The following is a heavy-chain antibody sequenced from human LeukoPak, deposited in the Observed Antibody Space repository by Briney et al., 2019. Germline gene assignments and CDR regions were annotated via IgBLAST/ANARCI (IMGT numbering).Heavy chain of an antibody. Sequence: PGRSLRLSCAASGFTFSSHAMHWVRQAPGKGLEWVAVISYDGSNKYYADSVKGRFTISRDNSKNTLYLQMNSLRAEDTAVYYCARDPEYSSSGDYWGQGTPVTVSS. CDR3: ARDPEYSSSGDY. CDR1: GFTFSSHA. J-gene: IGHJ4*02. D-gene: IGHD6-6*01. CDR2: ISYDGSNK. V-gene: IGHV3-30-3*01.